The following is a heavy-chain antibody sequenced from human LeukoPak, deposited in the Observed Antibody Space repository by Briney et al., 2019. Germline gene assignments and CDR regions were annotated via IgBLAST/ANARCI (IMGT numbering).Heavy chain of an antibody. CDR2: IRFDGTTQ. D-gene: IGHD3-22*01. CDR1: GFVFSSYG. J-gene: IGHJ4*02. CDR3: SKESNYDSSGYFN. Sequence: PGGSLRLSCAASGFVFSSYGIHWVRRAPGKGLEWVSFIRFDGTTQYYADSVKGRFTISRDNSKFTVHLLMTSLRPEDTAVYYCSKESNYDSSGYFNWGQGTLVTVSS. V-gene: IGHV3-30*02.